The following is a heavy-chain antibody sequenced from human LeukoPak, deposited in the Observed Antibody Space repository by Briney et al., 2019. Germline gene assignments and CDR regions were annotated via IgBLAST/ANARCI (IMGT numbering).Heavy chain of an antibody. CDR1: GGSISSYC. Sequence: SETLSLTCTVSGGSISSYCWSWIRQPPGKGLEWIGYIYYSGSTNYNPSLKSRVTISVDTSKNQFSLKLSSVTAADTAVYYCARGERFLEWPYRYFDLWGRGTLVTVSS. D-gene: IGHD3-3*01. CDR3: ARGERFLEWPYRYFDL. J-gene: IGHJ2*01. CDR2: IYYSGST. V-gene: IGHV4-59*01.